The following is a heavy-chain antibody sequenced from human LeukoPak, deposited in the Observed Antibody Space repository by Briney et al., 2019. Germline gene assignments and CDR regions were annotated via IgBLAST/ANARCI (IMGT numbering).Heavy chain of an antibody. V-gene: IGHV4-4*07. CDR1: GGSISSYY. J-gene: IGHJ6*03. D-gene: IGHD5-12*01. Sequence: SETLSLTRTVSGGSISSYYWSWIRQPAGKGLEWIGRIYTSGSTNYNPSLKSRVTMSVDTSKNQFSLKLSSVTAADTAVYYCAREGSLGYSGYDGESYYYYYMDVWGKGTTVTVSS. CDR3: AREGSLGYSGYDGESYYYYYMDV. CDR2: IYTSGST.